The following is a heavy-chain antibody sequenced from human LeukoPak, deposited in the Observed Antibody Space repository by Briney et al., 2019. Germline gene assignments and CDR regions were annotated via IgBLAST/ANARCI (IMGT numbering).Heavy chain of an antibody. D-gene: IGHD6-19*01. CDR2: ISYEGSKK. CDR3: AEDPAAVAGTANYFQH. CDR1: GFTFSTYT. Sequence: GKSLRLSCAASGFTFSTYTMHWVRQAPGKGLEWVALISYEGSKKDYADSVKGRFTISRDNSQNTLYLEMNSLRTEDTAVYYCAEDPAAVAGTANYFQHWGQGTLVTVSS. V-gene: IGHV3-30-3*01. J-gene: IGHJ1*01.